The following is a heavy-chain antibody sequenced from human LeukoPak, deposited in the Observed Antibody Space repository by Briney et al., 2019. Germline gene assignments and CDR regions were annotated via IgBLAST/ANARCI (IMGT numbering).Heavy chain of an antibody. CDR2: ISGSGGST. Sequence: GGSLRLSCAASGFTFSSYAMSWVRQAPGKGLEWVSAISGSGGSTYYADSVKGRFTLYSDSSRNTVYFQLNNLRGEDTAIYYCARASWFSTNDVVRWGQGTLVTVSS. CDR1: GFTFSSYA. D-gene: IGHD6-6*01. CDR3: ARASWFSTNDVVR. J-gene: IGHJ4*02. V-gene: IGHV3-23*01.